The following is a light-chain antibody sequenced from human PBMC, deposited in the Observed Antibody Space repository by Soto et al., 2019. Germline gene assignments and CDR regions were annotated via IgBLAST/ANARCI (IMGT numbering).Light chain of an antibody. CDR3: QQYDDYSWKT. CDR2: DAS. J-gene: IGKJ1*01. CDR1: QSISSW. Sequence: DIQMTHSASTLSASVGDRVTITCRASQSISSWLAWYQQRPGKAPRLLIYDASSLDSGVPARFSGSGSGPEFPLTVSSLQPDDFATYYCQQYDDYSWKTFGQGTKVDIK. V-gene: IGKV1-5*01.